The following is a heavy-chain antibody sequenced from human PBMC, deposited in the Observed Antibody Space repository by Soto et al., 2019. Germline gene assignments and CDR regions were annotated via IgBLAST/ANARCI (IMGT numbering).Heavy chain of an antibody. Sequence: EVPLVESGGGLVQPGGSLRLSCAATGFTVSDGFMNWVRKAPGKGLEWVSVLHSGGSTHYADSMKGRFTISRDNSKNAVYLQMSRLGAEATAVYYCASAYSTSWYSFDSWGQGTQVTVSS. V-gene: IGHV3-66*01. D-gene: IGHD6-13*01. CDR3: ASAYSTSWYSFDS. CDR1: GFTVSDGF. CDR2: LHSGGST. J-gene: IGHJ4*02.